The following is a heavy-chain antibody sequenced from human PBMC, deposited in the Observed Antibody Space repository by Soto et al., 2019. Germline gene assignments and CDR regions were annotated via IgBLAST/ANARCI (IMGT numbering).Heavy chain of an antibody. Sequence: PGGSLRLSCAASGFTFSSYGMHWVRQAPGKGLEWVAVISYDGSNKYYADSVKGRFTISRDNSKNTLYLQMNSLRAEDTAVYYCARDRKEMATIWGMDVWGQGTPVTVSS. CDR1: GFTFSSYG. CDR3: ARDRKEMATIWGMDV. CDR2: ISYDGSNK. J-gene: IGHJ6*02. D-gene: IGHD5-12*01. V-gene: IGHV3-30*03.